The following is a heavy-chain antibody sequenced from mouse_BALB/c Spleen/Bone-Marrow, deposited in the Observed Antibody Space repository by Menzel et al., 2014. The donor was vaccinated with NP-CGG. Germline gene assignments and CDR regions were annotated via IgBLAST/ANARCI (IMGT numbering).Heavy chain of an antibody. Sequence: EVKLVESGGGLVQPGGSLKLSCAASGFTFSSYGMSWVRPTPDKRLELVTTINSNGGSTYYPDSVKGRFTISRDNAKNTLYLQMSSLKSEGTAMYYCARDYYGSSYAMGYWGQGTSVTVSS. J-gene: IGHJ4*01. D-gene: IGHD1-1*01. CDR2: INSNGGST. V-gene: IGHV5-6-3*01. CDR1: GFTFSSYG. CDR3: ARDYYGSSYAMGY.